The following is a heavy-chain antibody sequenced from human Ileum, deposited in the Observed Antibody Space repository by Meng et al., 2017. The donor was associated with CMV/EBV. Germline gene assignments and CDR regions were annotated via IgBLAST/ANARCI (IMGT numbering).Heavy chain of an antibody. CDR2: INTHTYT. CDR3: AKDGVNHGSDR. V-gene: IGHV3-11*05. CDR1: GFTFSDYF. Sequence: VHLVGSGGDLVKPGGSLSLSWPTSGFTFSDYFMSWFRQAPGKGLEWVAYINTHTYTNYADSVKGRFTISRDNAKNSLYLQMNSLRAEDTAVYYCAKDGVNHGSDRWGQGTLVTVSS. J-gene: IGHJ5*02. D-gene: IGHD3-10*01.